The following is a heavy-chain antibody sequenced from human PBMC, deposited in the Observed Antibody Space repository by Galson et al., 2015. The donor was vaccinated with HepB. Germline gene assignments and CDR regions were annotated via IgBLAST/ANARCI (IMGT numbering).Heavy chain of an antibody. V-gene: IGHV3-30*18. CDR3: AKDRLGYCSGGIGWFDP. D-gene: IGHD2-15*01. CDR2: ISYDGSNK. J-gene: IGHJ5*02. Sequence: SLRLSCAASGFTFSSYGMHWVRQAPGKGLEWVAVISYDGSNKYYADSVKGRFTISRDNSKNTLYLQMNSLRAEDTAVYYCAKDRLGYCSGGIGWFDPWGQGTLVTVSS. CDR1: GFTFSSYG.